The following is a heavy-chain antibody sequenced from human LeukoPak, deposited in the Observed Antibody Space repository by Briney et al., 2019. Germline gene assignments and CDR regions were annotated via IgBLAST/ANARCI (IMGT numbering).Heavy chain of an antibody. CDR3: AREGSLPTRSDY. J-gene: IGHJ4*02. CDR2: ISYDGSNK. D-gene: IGHD1-14*01. CDR1: GFTFSSYA. Sequence: GGSLRLSCAASGFTFSSYAMHWVRQAPGKGLEWVAVISYDGSNKYYADSVKGRFTISRDNSKNTLYLQMNSLRAEDTAVYYCAREGSLPTRSDYWGQGTLVTVSS. V-gene: IGHV3-30-3*01.